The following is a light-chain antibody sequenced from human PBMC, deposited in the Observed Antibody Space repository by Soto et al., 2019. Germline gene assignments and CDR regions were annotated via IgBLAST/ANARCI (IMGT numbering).Light chain of an antibody. CDR3: QQYGSSPYT. J-gene: IGKJ2*01. CDR1: QSVSSSY. CDR2: GAS. V-gene: IGKV3-20*01. Sequence: EIVLTQSPGTLSLSPGERATLSCRASQSVSSSYLAWYQQKPGQAPRLLIYGASSRPTGIPDRFSGSGSGTDFTLTISRLEPEDFAVSYCQQYGSSPYTFGQGTKLEIK.